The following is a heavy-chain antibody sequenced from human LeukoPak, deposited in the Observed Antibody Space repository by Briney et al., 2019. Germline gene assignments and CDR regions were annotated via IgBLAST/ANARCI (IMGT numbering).Heavy chain of an antibody. V-gene: IGHV4-4*07. CDR1: GGSISSYY. J-gene: IGHJ6*02. CDR3: ARGAYYYGSGSQTEYYYYYGMDV. Sequence: SETLSLTCTVSGGSISSYYWSRIRQPAGKGLEWIGRIYTSGSTNYNPSLKSRVTMSVDTSKNQFSLKLSSVTAADTAVYYCARGAYYYGSGSQTEYYYYYGMDVWGQGTTVTVSS. D-gene: IGHD3-10*01. CDR2: IYTSGST.